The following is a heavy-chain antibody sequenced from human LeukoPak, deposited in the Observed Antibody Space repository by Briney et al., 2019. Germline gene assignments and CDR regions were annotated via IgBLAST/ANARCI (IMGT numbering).Heavy chain of an antibody. CDR1: GFTFSSYA. V-gene: IGHV3-23*01. CDR3: TKGITIFGVVIPFDY. CDR2: ISGSGGST. D-gene: IGHD3-3*01. J-gene: IGHJ4*02. Sequence: GGSLRLSCAASGFTFSSYAMSWVRQAPGKGLEWVSAISGSGGSTYYADSVKGRFTISRDNSKNTLYLQMNSLRAEDTAVYYCTKGITIFGVVIPFDYWGQGTLVTVSS.